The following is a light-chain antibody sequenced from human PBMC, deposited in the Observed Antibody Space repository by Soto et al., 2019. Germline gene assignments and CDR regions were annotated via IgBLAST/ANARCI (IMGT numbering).Light chain of an antibody. CDR1: QGINSY. CDR3: QQLNRYPLT. CDR2: TAS. Sequence: DVQLTQSPSFLSASVGDRLTITCRASQGINSYLAWYQQKPGKAPQLLIYTASTLQSGVPSRFSGSASGTEVTLTISSLQPEDFATYYCQQLNRYPLTFGGGTKVEI. V-gene: IGKV1-9*01. J-gene: IGKJ4*01.